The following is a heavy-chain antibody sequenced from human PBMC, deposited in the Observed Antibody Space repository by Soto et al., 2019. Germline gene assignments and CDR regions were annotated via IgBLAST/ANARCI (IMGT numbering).Heavy chain of an antibody. J-gene: IGHJ4*03. Sequence: SETLSLTCVVSCDVIESGHYWGWVRQPPGKGLEWVGSIYDSGTTYYNPSLRSRVTISADTSKNQFSLSLTSVTAADTAVYYCARSPQYYTPGSSPFDYWGPGTMVTVSS. V-gene: IGHV4-38-2*01. CDR1: CDVIESGHY. D-gene: IGHD3-3*01. CDR2: IYDSGTT. CDR3: ARSPQYYTPGSSPFDY.